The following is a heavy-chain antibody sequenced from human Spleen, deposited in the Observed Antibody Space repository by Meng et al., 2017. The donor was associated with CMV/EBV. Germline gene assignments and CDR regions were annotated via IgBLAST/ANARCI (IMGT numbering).Heavy chain of an antibody. V-gene: IGHV3-23*03. CDR1: GFTFTSYA. CDR3: AKALQRLFSPYYNHGMDV. D-gene: IGHD6-25*01. CDR2: IYSGGSTT. Sequence: GESLKISCAASGFTFTSYAMSWVRQAPGKGLEWVSVIYSGGSTTYYADSVNGRFTISRDNSKNTVYLQMNSLRADDTAVYYCAKALQRLFSPYYNHGMDVWGQGTTVTVSS. J-gene: IGHJ6*02.